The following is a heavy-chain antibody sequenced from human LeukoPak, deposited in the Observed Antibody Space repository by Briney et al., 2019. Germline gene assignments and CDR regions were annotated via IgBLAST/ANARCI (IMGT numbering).Heavy chain of an antibody. V-gene: IGHV1-2*02. CDR2: INPNSGGT. J-gene: IGHJ6*02. CDR1: GYTFTGYY. D-gene: IGHD3-22*01. CDR3: ARVGGSSGYHRHYYYYGMDV. Sequence: ASVKVSCKASGYTFTGYYMHWVRQAPGQGLEWMGWINPNSGGTNYAQKFQGRVTMTRDTSISTAYMELSRLRSDDTAVYYCARVGGSSGYHRHYYYYGMDVWGQGTTVTVSS.